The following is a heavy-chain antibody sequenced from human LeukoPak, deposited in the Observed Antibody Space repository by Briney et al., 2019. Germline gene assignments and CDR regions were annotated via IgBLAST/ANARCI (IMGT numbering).Heavy chain of an antibody. V-gene: IGHV4-59*08. CDR2: IYYRGST. Sequence: SETLSLTCTVSGGSISSYYWSWIRQSPGKGLGWIGYIYYRGSTSYSPSLKSRVTISVDTSKNQFSLKLRTVTAADTAVYYCAIFPLNYAEYYFDYWGRGILVTVSS. J-gene: IGHJ4*02. CDR3: AIFPLNYAEYYFDY. CDR1: GGSISSYY. D-gene: IGHD2-2*01.